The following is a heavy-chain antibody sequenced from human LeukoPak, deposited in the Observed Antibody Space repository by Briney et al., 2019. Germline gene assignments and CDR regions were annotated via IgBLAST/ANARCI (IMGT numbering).Heavy chain of an antibody. CDR3: ARGALTYYYDSSYFDY. D-gene: IGHD3-22*01. CDR1: GGSISSGGYY. V-gene: IGHV4-31*03. CDR2: IYYSGST. J-gene: IGHJ4*02. Sequence: SQTLSLTCTVSGGSISSGGYYWSWIRQHPGKGLEWIGYIYYSGSTYYNPSLKSRVTISVDTSKNQFSLKLSSVTAADTAVYNCARGALTYYYDSSYFDYWGQGTLVTVSS.